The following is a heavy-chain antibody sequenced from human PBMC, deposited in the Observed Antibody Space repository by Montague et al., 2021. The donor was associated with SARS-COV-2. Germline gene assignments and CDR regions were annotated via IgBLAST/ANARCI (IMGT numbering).Heavy chain of an antibody. D-gene: IGHD6-19*01. CDR2: LYTSGST. J-gene: IGHJ6*02. Sequence: SETLSLTCTVSGGSISNYYWTWIRQPAGKGLEWIGRLYTSGSTTYNPSLKSRVTMSVDTSKNQFSLNVTSVTAADTAIYYCARDSEYSSGWRSYDGMEVWGQGTMVTVSS. CDR1: GGSISNYY. CDR3: ARDSEYSSGWRSYDGMEV. V-gene: IGHV4-4*07.